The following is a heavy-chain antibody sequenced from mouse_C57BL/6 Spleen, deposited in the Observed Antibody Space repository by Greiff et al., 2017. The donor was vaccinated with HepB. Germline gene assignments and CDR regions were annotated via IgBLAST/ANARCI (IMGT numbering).Heavy chain of an antibody. CDR3: ARNYGSSPWFAY. D-gene: IGHD1-1*01. J-gene: IGHJ3*01. V-gene: IGHV1-55*01. CDR1: GYTFTSYW. Sequence: QVQLQQSGAELVKPGASVKMSCKASGYTFTSYWITWVKQRPGQGLEWIGDIYPGSGSTNYNEKFKSKVTLTVDTSSRTAYMQLSSLTSEDSAVYYCARNYGSSPWFAYWGQGTLVTVSA. CDR2: IYPGSGST.